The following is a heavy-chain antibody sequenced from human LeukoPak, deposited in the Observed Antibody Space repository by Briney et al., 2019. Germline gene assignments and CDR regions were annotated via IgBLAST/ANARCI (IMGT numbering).Heavy chain of an antibody. CDR3: AKGVVVPAATTNWFDP. V-gene: IGHV3-23*01. Sequence: GGSLRLSCAASGFTLSSYEMNWVRQAPGKGLEWVSAISGSGGSTYYADSVKGRFTISRDNSKNTLYLQMNSLRAEDTAVYYCAKGVVVPAATTNWFDPWGQGTLVTVSS. CDR1: GFTLSSYE. D-gene: IGHD2-2*01. J-gene: IGHJ5*02. CDR2: ISGSGGST.